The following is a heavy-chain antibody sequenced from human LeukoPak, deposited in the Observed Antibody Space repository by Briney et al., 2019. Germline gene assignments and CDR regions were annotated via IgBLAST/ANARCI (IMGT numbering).Heavy chain of an antibody. J-gene: IGHJ4*02. Sequence: GGSLRLSXAASGFTFSSYGMHWVRQPPGKGLEWVAVIWYDGSNKYYADSVKGRFTISRDNSKNTLYLQMNSLRAEDTAVYYCAKEITMIPKLGFDYWGQGTLVTVSS. D-gene: IGHD3-22*01. CDR2: IWYDGSNK. V-gene: IGHV3-33*06. CDR1: GFTFSSYG. CDR3: AKEITMIPKLGFDY.